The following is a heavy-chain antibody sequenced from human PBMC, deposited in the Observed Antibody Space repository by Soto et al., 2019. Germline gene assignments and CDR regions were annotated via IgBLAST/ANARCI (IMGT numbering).Heavy chain of an antibody. D-gene: IGHD3-22*01. CDR3: AREYYDSSGYYYGTPGRYGMDV. Sequence: EVQLVESGGGLVKPGGSLRLSCAASGFTFSSYSMNWVRQAPGKGLEWVSSISSSSSYIYYADSVKGRFTISRDIAKNSLYLQMNSLRAADTAVYYCAREYYDSSGYYYGTPGRYGMDVWWQGNTVTVSS. J-gene: IGHJ6*01. CDR1: GFTFSSYS. CDR2: ISSSSSYI. V-gene: IGHV3-21*01.